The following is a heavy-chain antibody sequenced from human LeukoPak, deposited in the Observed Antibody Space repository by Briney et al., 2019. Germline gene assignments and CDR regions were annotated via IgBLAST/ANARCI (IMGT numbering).Heavy chain of an antibody. CDR3: AKDLSYYYYGLDV. V-gene: IGHV3-11*01. J-gene: IGHJ6*02. CDR2: ISSSGSTI. Sequence: GGSLRLSCAASGFTFSDYYMSWIRQAPGKGLEWVSYISSSGSTIYYADSVKGRFTISRDNSKNTLYLQMNSLRAEDTAVYYCAKDLSYYYYGLDVWGQGTTVTVSS. CDR1: GFTFSDYY.